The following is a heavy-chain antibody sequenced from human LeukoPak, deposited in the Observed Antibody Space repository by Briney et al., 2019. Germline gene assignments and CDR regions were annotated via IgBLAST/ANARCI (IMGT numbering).Heavy chain of an antibody. J-gene: IGHJ4*02. D-gene: IGHD1-26*01. CDR2: IRYDGSNE. CDR1: GFTFSTCG. V-gene: IGHV3-30*02. CDR3: AQESQLSYRGTFYIDY. Sequence: GGSLRLSCATSGFTFSTCGMNWVRKAPGKGLEWVAFIRYDGSNEYYADSVKGRFTISRDSSKNTLDLQMNSLRPEDTAVYYCAQESQLSYRGTFYIDYWGQGTLVTVSS.